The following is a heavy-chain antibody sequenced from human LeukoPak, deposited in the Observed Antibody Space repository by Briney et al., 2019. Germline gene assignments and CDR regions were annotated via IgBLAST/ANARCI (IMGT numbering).Heavy chain of an antibody. CDR1: GFTFSSYA. J-gene: IGHJ4*02. CDR3: ARDKTTVVTELDY. V-gene: IGHV3-30-3*01. CDR2: ISYDGSNK. Sequence: GGSLRLSCAASGFTFSSYAMHWVRQAPGKGLEWVAVISYDGSNKYYADSVKGRFTISRDNSKNTLYLQMNSLRAEDTAVYYCARDKTTVVTELDYWGQGTLVTVSS. D-gene: IGHD4-23*01.